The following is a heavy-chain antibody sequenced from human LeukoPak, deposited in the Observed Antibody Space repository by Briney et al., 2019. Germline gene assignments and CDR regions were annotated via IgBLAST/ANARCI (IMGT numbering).Heavy chain of an antibody. CDR1: GFTFSSYS. Sequence: PGGSLRLSCAASGFTFSSYSMNWVRQAPGKGLEWVSYISSSSSTIYYADSVKGRFTISGDNAKNSLYLQMNSLRAEDTAVYYCARDGRGWSSWQYYYYYGMDVWGQGTTVTVSS. CDR2: ISSSSSTI. CDR3: ARDGRGWSSWQYYYYYGMDV. D-gene: IGHD6-13*01. J-gene: IGHJ6*02. V-gene: IGHV3-48*01.